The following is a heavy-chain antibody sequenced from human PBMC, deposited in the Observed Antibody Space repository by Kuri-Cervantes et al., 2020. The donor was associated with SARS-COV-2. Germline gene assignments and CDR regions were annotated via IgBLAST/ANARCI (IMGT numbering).Heavy chain of an antibody. V-gene: IGHV3-7*01. J-gene: IGHJ4*02. CDR1: GFTFSSYW. Sequence: GESLKISCAASGFTFSSYWMSWVRQAPGKGLEWVANIKQDGSEKYYVDSVKGRFTISRDNAKNSLHLQMNSLRAEDTAVYYCAREAFGYCSGGSCYSHYWGQGTLVTVSS. CDR2: IKQDGSEK. D-gene: IGHD2-15*01. CDR3: AREAFGYCSGGSCYSHY.